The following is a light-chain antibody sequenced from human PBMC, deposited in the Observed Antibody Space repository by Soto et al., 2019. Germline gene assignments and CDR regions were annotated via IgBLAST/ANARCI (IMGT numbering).Light chain of an antibody. CDR3: QQDGSSPWT. CDR1: QSVSSNY. J-gene: IGKJ1*01. V-gene: IGKV3-20*01. Sequence: EIVLTQSPGTLSLSPGERATLSCRASQSVSSNYLDWYQQKPGQAPRLLIYRASSRATGIPDRFSGSGSGTDFTLTIRRLEPEDFAMYFCQQDGSSPWTFGQGTKVDIQ. CDR2: RAS.